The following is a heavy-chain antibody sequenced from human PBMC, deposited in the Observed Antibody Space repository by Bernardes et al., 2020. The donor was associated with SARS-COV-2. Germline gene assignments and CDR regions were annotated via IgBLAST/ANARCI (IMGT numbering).Heavy chain of an antibody. CDR3: ASMEIAAAGAYYYYGMDV. J-gene: IGHJ6*02. CDR1: GYTFTSYD. CDR2: MNPNSGNT. Sequence: ASVKVSCKASGYTFTSYDINWVRQATGQGLEWMGWMNPNSGNTGYAQKFQGRVTMTRNTSISTAYMELSSLRSEDTAVYYCASMEIAAAGAYYYYGMDVWGQGTTVTVSS. D-gene: IGHD6-13*01. V-gene: IGHV1-8*01.